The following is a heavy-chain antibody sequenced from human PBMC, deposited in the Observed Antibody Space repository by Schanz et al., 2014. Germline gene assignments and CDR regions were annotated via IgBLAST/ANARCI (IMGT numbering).Heavy chain of an antibody. CDR2: INPSGGGT. CDR3: ARGGYSSGWYDRDIAHFDY. D-gene: IGHD6-19*01. V-gene: IGHV1-46*01. CDR1: GYTFVSYS. J-gene: IGHJ4*02. Sequence: QVQLVQSGAEAKKPGASVKASCKASGYTFVSYSMHWVRQAPGQGLEWMGIINPSGGGTSYALRFQDRVTVTRDTSRSTVYMELSSLRSEDTAVYYCARGGYSSGWYDRDIAHFDYWGQGTLVTVSS.